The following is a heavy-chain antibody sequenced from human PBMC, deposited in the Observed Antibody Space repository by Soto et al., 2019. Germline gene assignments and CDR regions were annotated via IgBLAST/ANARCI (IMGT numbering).Heavy chain of an antibody. CDR3: ARVQSLAGVY. J-gene: IGHJ4*02. Sequence: EVQLVESGGGLVQPGGSLRLSCAASGFTFSNYWMSWVRQAPGKGLEWVANIKQDGGDKYYVDSVKGRFSISRDNAKNALYLHMNSLRAEDTAVDYYARVQSLAGVYWGQGTLVSVSS. D-gene: IGHD6-19*01. CDR1: GFTFSNYW. CDR2: IKQDGGDK. V-gene: IGHV3-7*05.